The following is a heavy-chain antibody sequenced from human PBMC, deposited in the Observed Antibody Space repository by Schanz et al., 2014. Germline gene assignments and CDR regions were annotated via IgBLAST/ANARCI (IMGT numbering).Heavy chain of an antibody. D-gene: IGHD3-22*01. V-gene: IGHV1-18*01. J-gene: IGHJ5*02. CDR2: IVPIAGIT. CDR1: GYTFTSYG. CDR3: AREVGLYDRGWFDP. Sequence: QVQLVQSGAEVKKPGASVKVSCKASGYTFTSYGFSWVRQAPGQGLEWMGRIVPIAGITNYAQRFQGRVTITADKSSDTAYMELSSLRSEDTAVYYCAREVGLYDRGWFDPWGQGTLVTVSS.